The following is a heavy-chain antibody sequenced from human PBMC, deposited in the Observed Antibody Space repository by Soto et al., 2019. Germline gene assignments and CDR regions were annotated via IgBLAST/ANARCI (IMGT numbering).Heavy chain of an antibody. Sequence: QVQLVESGGGVVQPGRSLRLSCAASGFTFSSYAMHWVRQAPDKGLEWVAVISYDGSNKYYADSVKGRFTISRDNSKNTLYLQMNSLRAEDTAVYYCAREALPLDILTGYFPEWDYYYYYGMDVWGQGTTVTASS. CDR2: ISYDGSNK. D-gene: IGHD3-9*01. CDR3: AREALPLDILTGYFPEWDYYYYYGMDV. J-gene: IGHJ6*02. V-gene: IGHV3-30-3*01. CDR1: GFTFSSYA.